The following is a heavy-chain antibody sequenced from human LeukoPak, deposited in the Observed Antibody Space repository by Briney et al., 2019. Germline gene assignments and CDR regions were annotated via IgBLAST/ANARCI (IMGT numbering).Heavy chain of an antibody. CDR2: ISYDGSNK. J-gene: IGHJ4*02. D-gene: IGHD2-15*01. CDR1: GFTFSSYA. V-gene: IGHV3-30*04. CDR3: ARSYCSGGSCYSAWGYYFEY. Sequence: GRSLRLSCAASGFTFSSYAMHWVRQAPGKGLEWVAVISYDGSNKYYADSVKGRFTISRDNSKNTLYLQMNSLRAEDTAVYYCARSYCSGGSCYSAWGYYFEYWGQGTLVTVSS.